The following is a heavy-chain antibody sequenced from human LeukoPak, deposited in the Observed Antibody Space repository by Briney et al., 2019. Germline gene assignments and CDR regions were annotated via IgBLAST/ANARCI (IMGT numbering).Heavy chain of an antibody. CDR1: GYTFTIYG. Sequence: ASVKVSCRASGYTFTIYGISWVRQAPGQGLEWMGWISAYNGNTNYAQKLQGRVTMTTDTSTSTAYMELRSLRSDDTAVYYCARDLVIIDYGDYSDYWGQGTLVTVSS. J-gene: IGHJ4*02. CDR2: ISAYNGNT. CDR3: ARDLVIIDYGDYSDY. V-gene: IGHV1-18*01. D-gene: IGHD4-17*01.